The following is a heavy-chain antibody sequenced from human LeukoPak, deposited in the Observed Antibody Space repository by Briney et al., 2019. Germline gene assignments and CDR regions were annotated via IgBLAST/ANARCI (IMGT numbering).Heavy chain of an antibody. Sequence: ASVKVSCKASGYTFTSYDINWVRQATGQGLEWMGWMNPNSGNTGYAQKFQGRVTMTRNTSISTAYMELSSLRSEDTAVYYCARSLLSYDILTGYYLGAFDYWGQGTLVTVSS. CDR1: GYTFTSYD. CDR2: MNPNSGNT. CDR3: ARSLLSYDILTGYYLGAFDY. D-gene: IGHD3-9*01. J-gene: IGHJ4*02. V-gene: IGHV1-8*01.